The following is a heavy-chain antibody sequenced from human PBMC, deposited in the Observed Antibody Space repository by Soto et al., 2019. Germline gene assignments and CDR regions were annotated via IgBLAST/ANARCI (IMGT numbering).Heavy chain of an antibody. Sequence: QITLKESGPTLVEPTQTLTLTCTFSGFSLSTSGMSVAWIRQPPGKALEWLALIFWDDDTRYSPSLRNRLTITKDTSRTYVVLTMTSMGPADTATFYCANSLLGGFGDFTAFHSWGPGALVTVSS. D-gene: IGHD4-17*01. CDR1: GFSLSTSGMS. CDR3: ANSLLGGFGDFTAFHS. V-gene: IGHV2-5*02. CDR2: IFWDDDT. J-gene: IGHJ4*02.